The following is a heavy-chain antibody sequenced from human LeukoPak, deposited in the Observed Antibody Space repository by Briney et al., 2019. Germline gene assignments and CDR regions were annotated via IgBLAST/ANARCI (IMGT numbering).Heavy chain of an antibody. CDR2: ISGSGGST. Sequence: QPGGSLRLSCAASGFTFSSYAMSWVRQAPGKGLEWVSAISGSGGSTYYADSVKGRFTISRDNAKNTLYLQMNSLRAEDTAVYYCARFVVSMAAYSYYYYGMDVWGQGTTVTVSS. CDR3: ARFVVSMAAYSYYYYGMDV. CDR1: GFTFSSYA. V-gene: IGHV3-23*01. D-gene: IGHD2-15*01. J-gene: IGHJ6*02.